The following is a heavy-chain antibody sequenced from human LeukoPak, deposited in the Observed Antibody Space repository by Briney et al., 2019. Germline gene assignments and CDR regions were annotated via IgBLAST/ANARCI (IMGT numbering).Heavy chain of an antibody. D-gene: IGHD2-2*01. Sequence: NPSETLSLTCTVSGGSISSSSYYWGWIRQPPGKGLEWIGSIYYSGSTYYNPSLKSRVTISVDTSKNQFSLKLSSVTAADTAVYYCARVNVVVVPAAMVFDYWGQGTLVTVSS. CDR2: IYYSGST. CDR3: ARVNVVVVPAAMVFDY. V-gene: IGHV4-39*07. CDR1: GGSISSSSYY. J-gene: IGHJ4*02.